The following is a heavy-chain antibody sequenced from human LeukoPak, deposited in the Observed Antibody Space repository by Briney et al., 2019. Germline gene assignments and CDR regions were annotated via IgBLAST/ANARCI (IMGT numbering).Heavy chain of an antibody. D-gene: IGHD2-21*01. CDR3: ARAYCGGDCYSGASDI. V-gene: IGHV4-59*01. CDR1: GGSISSYY. J-gene: IGHJ3*02. Sequence: SETLSLTCTVSGGSISSYYWSWIRQPPGKGLEWIGYIYYSGSTNYNPSLKSRVTISVDTSKNQFSLKLSSVTAADTAVYYCARAYCGGDCYSGASDIWGQGTMVTVSS. CDR2: IYYSGST.